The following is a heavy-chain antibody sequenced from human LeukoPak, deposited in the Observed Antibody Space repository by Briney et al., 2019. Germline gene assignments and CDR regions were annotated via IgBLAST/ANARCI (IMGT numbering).Heavy chain of an antibody. Sequence: SVKVSCKASGYTLTSYGISWVRQAPGQGLEWMGGIIPIFGTANYAQKFQGRVTMTRDMSTSTVYMELSSLRSEDTAAYYCARGGIQLWLHFDYWGQGTLVTVSS. CDR3: ARGGIQLWLHFDY. CDR2: IIPIFGTA. CDR1: GYTLTSYG. J-gene: IGHJ4*02. D-gene: IGHD5-18*01. V-gene: IGHV1-69*05.